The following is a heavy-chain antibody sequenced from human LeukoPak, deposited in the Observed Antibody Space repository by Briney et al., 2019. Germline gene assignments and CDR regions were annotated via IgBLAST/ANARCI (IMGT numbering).Heavy chain of an antibody. D-gene: IGHD4-17*01. CDR1: GVTVSSNY. CDR3: AKDDYGDFDY. J-gene: IGHJ4*02. Sequence: GGSLRLSCAASGVTVSSNYMSWVRQAPGKGLEWVSAVSGSGGSAYYADSVKGRFTISRDNSKNTLYLQMNSLRAEDTAVYYCAKDDYGDFDYWGQGTLVSVSS. V-gene: IGHV3-23*01. CDR2: VSGSGGSA.